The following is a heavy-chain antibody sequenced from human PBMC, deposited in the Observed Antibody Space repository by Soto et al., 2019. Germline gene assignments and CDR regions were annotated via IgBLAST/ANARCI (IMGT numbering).Heavy chain of an antibody. D-gene: IGHD7-27*01. V-gene: IGHV3-9*01. J-gene: IGHJ6*03. CDR2: ISWNSGSL. CDR3: AKGLGHYYYYYMDV. Sequence: EVQLVESGGGLVQPGRSLRLSCAASGFKFDDYAMHWVRQAPGKGLEWVAGISWNSGSLGYADSVKGRFTISRDNAKNSLYLQMNSLRDDDTASYSCAKGLGHYYYYYMDVWGKGTTVTVSS. CDR1: GFKFDDYA.